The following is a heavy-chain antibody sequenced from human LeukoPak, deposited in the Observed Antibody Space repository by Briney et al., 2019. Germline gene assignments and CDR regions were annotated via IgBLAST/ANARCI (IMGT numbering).Heavy chain of an antibody. J-gene: IGHJ4*02. CDR3: ARDTSGSSSLYFDY. D-gene: IGHD6-6*01. Sequence: SGTLSLTCAVSGGSISSSNWWSWVRQPPGKGLEWIGEIYHSGSTYYNPSLKSRVTISVDRSKNQFSLKLSSVTAADTAVYYCARDTSGSSSLYFDYWGQGTLVTVSS. CDR1: GGSISSSNW. V-gene: IGHV4-4*02. CDR2: IYHSGST.